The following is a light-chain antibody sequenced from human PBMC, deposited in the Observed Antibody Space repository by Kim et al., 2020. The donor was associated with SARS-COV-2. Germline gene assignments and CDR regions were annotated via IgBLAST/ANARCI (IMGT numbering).Light chain of an antibody. Sequence: EIVLTQSPGTLSLSPGERATLSCRASQSVSTAYLVWYQQKVGQAPRLRLYATSSRANGVPDRFSGSGSETEFSLTISGLEPEDVAVYYCQQCQTTPLTFGGGTKVDIK. J-gene: IGKJ4*01. CDR3: QQCQTTPLT. V-gene: IGKV3-20*01. CDR2: ATS. CDR1: QSVSTAY.